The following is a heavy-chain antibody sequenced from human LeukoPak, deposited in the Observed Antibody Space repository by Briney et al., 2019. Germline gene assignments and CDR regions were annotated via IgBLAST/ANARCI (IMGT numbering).Heavy chain of an antibody. CDR1: GYTFTSYD. J-gene: IGHJ4*02. CDR2: MNANSGST. Sequence: AASVKVSCKASGYTFTSYDINWVRQATGQGLEWMGWMNANSGSTGYAQKFQGRVTITRNTSISTAYMELSSLRSEDTAVYYCARAQRITIFGVVTSPMGYWGQGTLVTVSS. V-gene: IGHV1-8*01. CDR3: ARAQRITIFGVVTSPMGY. D-gene: IGHD3-3*01.